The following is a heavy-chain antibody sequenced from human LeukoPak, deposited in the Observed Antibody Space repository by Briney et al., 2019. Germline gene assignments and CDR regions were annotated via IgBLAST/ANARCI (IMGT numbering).Heavy chain of an antibody. D-gene: IGHD2-15*01. Sequence: SETLSLTCTVSGGSISSSSYYWGWIRQPPGKGLEWIGSIYYSGSTYYNPSLKSRVAISVDTSTNQFSLKLSSVTAADTTVYYCARPWRRSSHTPLYFDYWGQGTLVTVSS. CDR1: GGSISSSSYY. J-gene: IGHJ4*02. CDR2: IYYSGST. CDR3: ARPWRRSSHTPLYFDY. V-gene: IGHV4-39*01.